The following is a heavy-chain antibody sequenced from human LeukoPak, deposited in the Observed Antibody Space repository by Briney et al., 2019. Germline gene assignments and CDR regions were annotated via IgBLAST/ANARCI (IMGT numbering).Heavy chain of an antibody. D-gene: IGHD6-13*01. CDR2: ISYDGSNK. Sequence: GRSLRLPCAASGFTFSSYAMHWVRQAPGKGLEWVAVISYDGSNKYYADSVKGRFTISRDNSKNTLYLQMNSLRAEDTAVYYCARGLRKSIAAAVVYWGQGTLVTVSS. CDR3: ARGLRKSIAAAVVY. V-gene: IGHV3-30*04. J-gene: IGHJ4*02. CDR1: GFTFSSYA.